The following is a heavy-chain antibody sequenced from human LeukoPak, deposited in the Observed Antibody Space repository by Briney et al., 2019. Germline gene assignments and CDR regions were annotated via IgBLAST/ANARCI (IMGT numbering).Heavy chain of an antibody. CDR3: ARNYYGSGSYYKNYYYYGMDV. CDR1: GYTLTSYG. CDR2: ISAYNGNT. D-gene: IGHD3-10*01. Sequence: ASVKVSCKASGYTLTSYGISWVRQAPGQGLEWMGWISAYNGNTNYAQKLQGRVTMTTDTSTSTAYMELRSLRSDDTAVYYCARNYYGSGSYYKNYYYYGMDVWGQGTTVTVSS. V-gene: IGHV1-18*01. J-gene: IGHJ6*02.